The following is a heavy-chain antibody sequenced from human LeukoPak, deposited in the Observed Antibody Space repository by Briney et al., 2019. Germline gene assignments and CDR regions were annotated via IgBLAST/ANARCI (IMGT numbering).Heavy chain of an antibody. Sequence: VASVKVSCKASGYTFTNFGINWVRQAPGQGLEWMGWISAYNGNTNYAQKYQGRVTMTRDISTSTAYMELRSLRSDDTAVYYCARVPVEFGVALNWFDPWGQGTLVTVSS. V-gene: IGHV1-18*01. CDR1: GYTFTNFG. CDR2: ISAYNGNT. D-gene: IGHD3-3*01. J-gene: IGHJ5*02. CDR3: ARVPVEFGVALNWFDP.